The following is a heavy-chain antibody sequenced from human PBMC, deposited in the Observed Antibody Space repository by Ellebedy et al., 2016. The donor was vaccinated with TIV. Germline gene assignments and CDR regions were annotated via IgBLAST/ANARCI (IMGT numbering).Heavy chain of an antibody. Sequence: GESLKISCAASGFTLSSYWMNWVRQAPGKGLEWVANIKPDSGEINHAESVEGRFTISRDNAKNSLYLQMNNLTAEDTAVYYCVRDKYNMNRFDPWGQGTLVTVSS. V-gene: IGHV3-7*01. CDR2: IKPDSGEI. D-gene: IGHD1-14*01. CDR1: GFTLSSYW. J-gene: IGHJ5*02. CDR3: VRDKYNMNRFDP.